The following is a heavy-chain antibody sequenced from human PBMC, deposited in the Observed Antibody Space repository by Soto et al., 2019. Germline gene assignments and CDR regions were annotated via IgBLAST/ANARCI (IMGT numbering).Heavy chain of an antibody. V-gene: IGHV1-69*01. CDR3: ARLGGGSLAAPFGY. CDR1: GGTFSSYA. CDR2: IIPIFGTA. Sequence: QVQLVQSGAEVKKPGSSVKVSCKASGGTFSSYAISWVRQAPGQGLECMGGIIPIFGTANYAQKFQGRVTITAEESTTTAYMELSRLRAAETAVYYCARLGGGSLAAPFGYWVQGTLVTVSS. J-gene: IGHJ4*02. D-gene: IGHD3-16*01.